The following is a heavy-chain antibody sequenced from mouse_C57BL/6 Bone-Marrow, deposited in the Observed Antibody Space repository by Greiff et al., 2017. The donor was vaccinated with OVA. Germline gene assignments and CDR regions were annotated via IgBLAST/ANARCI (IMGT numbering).Heavy chain of an antibody. CDR2: IDPSDSYT. Sequence: VQLQQPGAELVKPGASVTLSCKASGYTFTSYWMQWVKQRPGQGLEWIGEIDPSDSYTNYNQNVKGKATLTVDTSSSTAYMQLSSLTSEDSAVYYCARVGTYYSNFYYFDYWGQGTTLTVSS. CDR3: ARVGTYYSNFYYFDY. D-gene: IGHD2-5*01. V-gene: IGHV1-50*01. CDR1: GYTFTSYW. J-gene: IGHJ2*01.